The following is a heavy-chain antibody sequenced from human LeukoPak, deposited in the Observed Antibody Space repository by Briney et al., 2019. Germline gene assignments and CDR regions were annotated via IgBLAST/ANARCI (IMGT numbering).Heavy chain of an antibody. D-gene: IGHD4-23*01. CDR3: ARVPTGGNSAGGIDY. V-gene: IGHV1-69*01. CDR2: IIPIFGTA. CDR1: GYTFTSYD. J-gene: IGHJ4*02. Sequence: GASVKVSCKASGYTFTSYDINWVRQATGQGLEWMGGIIPIFGTANYAQKFQGRVTITADESTSTAYMELSSLRSEDTAVYYCARVPTGGNSAGGIDYWGQGTLVTVSS.